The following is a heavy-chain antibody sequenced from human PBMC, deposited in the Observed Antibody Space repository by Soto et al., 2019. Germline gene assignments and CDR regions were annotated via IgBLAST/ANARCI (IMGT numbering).Heavy chain of an antibody. V-gene: IGHV1-2*02. CDR2: INPNNGAT. Sequence: QVQLVQSGAEVKKPGASVKVSCKAPRYIFTAYFMHWVRQAPGQGLEWLGWINPNNGATHYGLSFQGRVTMTRNTSISTAYMELSSLRSDDTAVYYCASHDPGARFDPWGQGTLVIVSS. CDR3: ASHDPGARFDP. J-gene: IGHJ5*02. D-gene: IGHD1-1*01. CDR1: RYIFTAYF.